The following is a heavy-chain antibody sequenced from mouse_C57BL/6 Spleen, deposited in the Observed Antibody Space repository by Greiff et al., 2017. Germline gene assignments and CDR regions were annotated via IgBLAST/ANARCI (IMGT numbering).Heavy chain of an antibody. J-gene: IGHJ2*01. CDR1: GFTFSSYA. D-gene: IGHD1-1*01. Sequence: VKVEESGGGLVKPGGSLKLSCAASGFTFSSYAMSWVRQTPEKRLEWVATISDGGSYTYYPDNVKGRFTISRDNAKNNLYLQMSHLKSEDTAMYYCAREATVVAYYFDYWGQGTTLTVSS. V-gene: IGHV5-4*01. CDR2: ISDGGSYT. CDR3: AREATVVAYYFDY.